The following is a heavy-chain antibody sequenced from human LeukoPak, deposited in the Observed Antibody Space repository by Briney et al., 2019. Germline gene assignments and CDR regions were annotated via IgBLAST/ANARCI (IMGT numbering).Heavy chain of an antibody. Sequence: GGSLRLSCEAFGFTFSSYAMNGVRKAPGKGLEWVAVISYDGSNKYYADSVKGRFTISRDNSKNTLYLQMNSLRAEDTAVYYCARVWAEYSIYFDYWGQGTLVTVSS. D-gene: IGHD6-6*01. J-gene: IGHJ4*02. V-gene: IGHV3-30*04. CDR3: ARVWAEYSIYFDY. CDR1: GFTFSSYA. CDR2: ISYDGSNK.